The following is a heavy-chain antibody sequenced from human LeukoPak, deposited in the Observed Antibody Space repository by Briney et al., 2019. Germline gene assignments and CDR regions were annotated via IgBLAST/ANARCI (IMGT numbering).Heavy chain of an antibody. CDR1: LFTFSSYS. J-gene: IGHJ4*02. Sequence: GGSLRLSRAASLFTFSSYSMNWVRQAPGKGVEWVSSISSSSSYIYYADSLKGRFTISRDNAKNSLYLQKNSLRAEDTTVYYCGRVFPRLRYFDSWGQGTLVTVSS. CDR3: GRVFPRLRYFDS. V-gene: IGHV3-21*01. D-gene: IGHD3-9*01. CDR2: ISSSSSYI.